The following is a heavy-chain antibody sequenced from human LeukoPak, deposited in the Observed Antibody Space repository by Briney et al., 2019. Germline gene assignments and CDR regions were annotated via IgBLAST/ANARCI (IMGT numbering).Heavy chain of an antibody. CDR3: ARTRYYYNSRSYGAPYYFDY. CDR1: GGSFTTYY. CDR2: IYYSGST. Sequence: SETLSLTCAVYGGSFTTYYGTWIRQPPGKGLEWIGSIYYSGSTYYNPSLKSRVTISVDTSKNQFSLKLSSVTAADTAVYYCARTRYYYNSRSYGAPYYFDYWGQGTLVTVSS. J-gene: IGHJ4*02. D-gene: IGHD3-10*01. V-gene: IGHV4-39*01.